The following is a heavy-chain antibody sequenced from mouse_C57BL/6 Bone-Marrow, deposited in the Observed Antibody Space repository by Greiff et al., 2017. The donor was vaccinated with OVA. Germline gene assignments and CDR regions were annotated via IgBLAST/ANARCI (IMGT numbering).Heavy chain of an antibody. CDR1: GYTFTSYW. Sequence: QVQLKESGAELVKPGASVKMSCKASGYTFTSYWITWVKQRPGQGLEWIGDIYPGSGSTNYNEKFKSKATLTVDTSSSTAYMQLSSLTSEDSAVYYCARSWAFYFDYWGQGTTLTVSS. D-gene: IGHD4-1*01. V-gene: IGHV1-55*01. CDR2: IYPGSGST. CDR3: ARSWAFYFDY. J-gene: IGHJ2*01.